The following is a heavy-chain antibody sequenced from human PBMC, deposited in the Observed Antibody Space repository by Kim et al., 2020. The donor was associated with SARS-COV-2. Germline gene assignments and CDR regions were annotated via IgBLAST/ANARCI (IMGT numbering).Heavy chain of an antibody. CDR1: GFTVTNTW. J-gene: IGHJ4*02. CDR2: LKSKVSGGTA. Sequence: GGSLRLSCAVSGFTVTNTWMSWVRQPPGKGLEWVGRLKSKVSGGTADYAAPVKGRFTISRDDSKNMFFLEMSSLKIEDTALYYCAGGGSNFGYWGQGTLVTVSS. CDR3: AGGGSNFGY. V-gene: IGHV3-15*01. D-gene: IGHD2-2*01.